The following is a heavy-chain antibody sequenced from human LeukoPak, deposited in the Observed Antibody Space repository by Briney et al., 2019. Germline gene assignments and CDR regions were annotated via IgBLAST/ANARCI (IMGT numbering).Heavy chain of an antibody. D-gene: IGHD3-3*01. Sequence: SETLSLTCTVSGGSISSGDYYWSWIRQPPGKGLEWIGNIYYSGSTYYNPSLKSRVTISVDTSKNQFSLKLSSVTAADTAVYYCARDNRNYDFWSGYYAFDYWGQGTLVTVSS. V-gene: IGHV4-30-4*01. CDR3: ARDNRNYDFWSGYYAFDY. CDR2: IYYSGST. J-gene: IGHJ4*02. CDR1: GGSISSGDYY.